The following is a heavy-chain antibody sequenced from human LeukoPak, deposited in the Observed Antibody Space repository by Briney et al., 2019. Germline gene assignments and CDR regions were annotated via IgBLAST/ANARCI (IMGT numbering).Heavy chain of an antibody. CDR1: GGSIRSSYWS. Sequence: SETLSLTCTVSGGSIRSSYWSWSWIRQPPGKGLEWIGSIYYSGSTNYNPSLKSRVTISVDTSKNQFSLKLSSVTAADTAVYYCARDGYKFYYYYGMDVWGQGTTVTVSS. D-gene: IGHD5-24*01. CDR3: ARDGYKFYYYYGMDV. J-gene: IGHJ6*02. V-gene: IGHV4-39*01. CDR2: IYYSGST.